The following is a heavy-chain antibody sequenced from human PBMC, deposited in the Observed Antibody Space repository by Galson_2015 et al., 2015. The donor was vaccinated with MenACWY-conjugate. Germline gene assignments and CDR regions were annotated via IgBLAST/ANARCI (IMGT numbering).Heavy chain of an antibody. D-gene: IGHD2-21*02. CDR2: IRYDGSNK. J-gene: IGHJ4*02. V-gene: IGHV3-30*02. Sequence: SLRLSCAASGFTFSSYGMHWVRQAPGKGLEWVAFIRYDGSNKYYADSVKGRFTISRDNSRNTLYLQMNSLRAEDTAVYYCAKVDIVVVTAHDGHIDYWGQGTLVTVSS. CDR1: GFTFSSYG. CDR3: AKVDIVVVTAHDGHIDY.